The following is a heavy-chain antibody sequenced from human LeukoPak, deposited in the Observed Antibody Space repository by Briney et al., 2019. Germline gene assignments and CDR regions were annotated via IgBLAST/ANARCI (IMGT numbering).Heavy chain of an antibody. Sequence: HAGGSLRLSCAASGFTVSTNYMSWVRQVPGKGLEWVSVIYSDGSTYSADSVRGRFTISRDNSKNTVYLQMNSLRAEDTAVYYCATIVPDVTATLTFDFWGQGTLVTVSS. CDR3: ATIVPDVTATLTFDF. D-gene: IGHD2-15*01. J-gene: IGHJ4*02. CDR1: GFTVSTNY. V-gene: IGHV3-66*01. CDR2: IYSDGST.